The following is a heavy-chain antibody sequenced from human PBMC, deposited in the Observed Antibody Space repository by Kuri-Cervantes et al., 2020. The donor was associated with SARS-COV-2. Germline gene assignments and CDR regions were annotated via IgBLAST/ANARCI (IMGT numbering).Heavy chain of an antibody. Sequence: GGSLRLSCAASGFSFSTYAMHWVRQAPGKGLEWVAGMSYGGGKIYYADSLKGRFTISRDNSKNTLYVQMVSLRPEDTAVYYCAREPTINWSDIGNSLDVWGKGTAVTVSS. D-gene: IGHD1-20*01. CDR1: GFSFSTYA. CDR2: MSYGGGKI. CDR3: AREPTINWSDIGNSLDV. J-gene: IGHJ6*04. V-gene: IGHV3-30*04.